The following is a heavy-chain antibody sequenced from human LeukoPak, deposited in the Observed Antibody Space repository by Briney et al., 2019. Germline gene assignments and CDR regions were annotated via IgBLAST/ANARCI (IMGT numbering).Heavy chain of an antibody. V-gene: IGHV3-21*06. D-gene: IGHD1-26*01. Sequence: GGSLRLSCVVSGFYFSVFSMNWIRQAPGKGLEWVSSITSGSSYTYYSDSVKGRFTISRDNAKNSLYLQMDSLRAEDTAVYFCVRDTGSDGFDIWGQGQWSPSLQ. CDR2: ITSGSSYT. CDR3: VRDTGSDGFDI. CDR1: GFYFSVFS. J-gene: IGHJ3*02.